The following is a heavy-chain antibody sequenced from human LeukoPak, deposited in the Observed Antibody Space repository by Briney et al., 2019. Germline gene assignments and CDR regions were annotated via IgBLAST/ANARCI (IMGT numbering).Heavy chain of an antibody. CDR2: IKSDEGT. CDR3: ARAPSEIGGYYPEYFRH. D-gene: IGHD3-22*01. J-gene: IGHJ1*01. V-gene: IGHV3-74*01. Sequence: PGGSLRLSCAASGFTFSTYWMHWVRQAPGKGLVWVSRIKSDEGTNYADSVKGRFTISRENAKKTVSLQMNSLRPEDTGVYYCARAPSEIGGYYPEYFRHWGQGTLVTVSS. CDR1: GFTFSTYW.